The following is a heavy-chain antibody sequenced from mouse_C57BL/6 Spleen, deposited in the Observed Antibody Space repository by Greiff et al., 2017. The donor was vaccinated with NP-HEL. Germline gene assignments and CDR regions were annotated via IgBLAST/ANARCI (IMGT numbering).Heavy chain of an antibody. J-gene: IGHJ1*03. Sequence: VQLQQSGPELVKPGASVKISCKASGYAFSSSWMNWVKQRPGKGLEWIGRIYPGDGDTNYNGKFKGKATLTADKSSSTAYMQLSSLTSEDSAVYFCARSTAVVGGHFDVWGTGTTVTVSS. CDR3: ARSTAVVGGHFDV. V-gene: IGHV1-82*01. D-gene: IGHD1-1*01. CDR1: GYAFSSSW. CDR2: IYPGDGDT.